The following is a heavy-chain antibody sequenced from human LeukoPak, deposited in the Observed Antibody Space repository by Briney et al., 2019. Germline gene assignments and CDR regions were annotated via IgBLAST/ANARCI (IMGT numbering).Heavy chain of an antibody. CDR3: ARRGAKGYYYYYMDV. CDR1: GGSISSSSYY. Sequence: PSETLSLTCTVSGGSISSSSYYWGWIRQPPGKGLEWIGSIYYSGSTYYNPSLKSRVTISVDTSKNQFSLELSSVTAADTAVYYCARRGAKGYYYYYMDVWGKGTTVTISS. V-gene: IGHV4-39*01. J-gene: IGHJ6*03. D-gene: IGHD3-10*01. CDR2: IYYSGST.